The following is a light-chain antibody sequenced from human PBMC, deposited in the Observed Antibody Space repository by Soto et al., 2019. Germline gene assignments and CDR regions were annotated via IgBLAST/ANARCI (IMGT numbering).Light chain of an antibody. CDR2: GAS. CDR3: QQYGSSPRT. CDR1: QSVNNDY. V-gene: IGKV3-20*01. J-gene: IGKJ1*01. Sequence: EIVLTPSPGTLSFSPVERATLSCRASQSVNNDYLAWYQQKPGQAPRLLIYGASRRATGIPDRFSGSGSGTDFTLTISRLEPEDFAVYYCQQYGSSPRTCGQGTKGDIK.